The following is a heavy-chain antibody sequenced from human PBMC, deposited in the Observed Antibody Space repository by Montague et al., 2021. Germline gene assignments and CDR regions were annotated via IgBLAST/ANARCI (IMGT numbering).Heavy chain of an antibody. D-gene: IGHD2-15*01. V-gene: IGHV4-39*01. CDR1: GGSISSASYY. J-gene: IGHJ5*02. CDR2: IYYNGTT. CDR3: ARSLYCRGGSCYSGFDP. Sequence: SETLSLTCTVSGGSISSASYYWGWIRQPPGKGLEFIGVIYYNGTTYHNPSLKSRVTVSMDTSKNQFFLKLSSVTAADTAVYYCARSLYCRGGSCYSGFDPWGQGTLVTASS.